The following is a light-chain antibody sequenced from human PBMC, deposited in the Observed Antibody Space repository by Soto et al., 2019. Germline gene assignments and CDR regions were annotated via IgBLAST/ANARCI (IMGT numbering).Light chain of an antibody. CDR1: SSDIGDYNY. V-gene: IGLV2-14*01. Sequence: QSALTQPASVSGSPGQSITISCVGTSSDIGDYNYVSWYQQHPGEVPKVIIYDVSNRPSGVSYRFSGTKSGNTASLTISGLQAGDEADYYCCPYTRSGTLIFGTGTKVTVL. CDR2: DVS. CDR3: CPYTRSGTLI. J-gene: IGLJ1*01.